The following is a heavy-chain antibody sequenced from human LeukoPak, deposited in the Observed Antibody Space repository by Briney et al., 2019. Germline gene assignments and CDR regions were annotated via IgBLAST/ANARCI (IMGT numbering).Heavy chain of an antibody. CDR2: TYQRSKWYN. Sequence: SQSLSLTCAISGDSVSINSAAWNWIRQSPSRGLEWLGRTYQRSKWYNDYAVSVKSRITINPDISKNQFSLQLNSVTPEDTAVYYCARSPSPYSSGWYFDYWGQGTLVTVSS. D-gene: IGHD6-19*01. J-gene: IGHJ4*02. V-gene: IGHV6-1*01. CDR3: ARSPSPYSSGWYFDY. CDR1: GDSVSINSAA.